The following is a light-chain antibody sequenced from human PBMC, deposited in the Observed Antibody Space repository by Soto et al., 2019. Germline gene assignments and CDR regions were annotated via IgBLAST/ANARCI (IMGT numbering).Light chain of an antibody. CDR1: QSVSNNY. CDR3: QQYCTSPFT. Sequence: EIGLTQSPGTLSLSPGERATLSCRASQSVSNNYLAWYQQKPGQAPRLLISGASNRATGIPDRFSGSGSGTDITLAISRLEPEDFAVYYCQQYCTSPFTFGPGTKVDLK. V-gene: IGKV3-20*01. CDR2: GAS. J-gene: IGKJ3*01.